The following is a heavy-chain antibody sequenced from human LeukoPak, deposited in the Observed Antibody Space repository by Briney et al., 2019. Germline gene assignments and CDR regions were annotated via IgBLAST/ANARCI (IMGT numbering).Heavy chain of an antibody. CDR3: ARDGVGATHNYFDY. CDR2: ITNDGSST. Sequence: GGSLRLSCAASGLTFSSHWMHWVRHAPGKGLVWLSRITNDGSSTTYADSVKGRFTISRDNSKNTLYLQMNSLRAEDTAVYYCARDGVGATHNYFDYWGQGTLVTVSS. V-gene: IGHV3-74*01. J-gene: IGHJ4*02. D-gene: IGHD1-26*01. CDR1: GLTFSSHW.